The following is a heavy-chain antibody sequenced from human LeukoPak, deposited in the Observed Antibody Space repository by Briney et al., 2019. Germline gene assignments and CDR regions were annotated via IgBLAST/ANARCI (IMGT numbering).Heavy chain of an antibody. D-gene: IGHD5-24*01. Sequence: ASVKVSCKASGYTFTSYGISWVRQALGQGLEWMGIINPSGGSTSYAQKFQGRVTMTRDTSTSTVYMELSSLRSEDTAVYYCARDLLGGYNCAWGQGTLVTVSS. CDR2: INPSGGST. CDR3: ARDLLGGYNCA. J-gene: IGHJ5*02. CDR1: GYTFTSYG. V-gene: IGHV1-46*01.